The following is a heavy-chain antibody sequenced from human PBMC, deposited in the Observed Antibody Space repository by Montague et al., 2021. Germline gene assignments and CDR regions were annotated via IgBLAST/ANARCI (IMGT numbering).Heavy chain of an antibody. CDR2: IWYDGSNK. D-gene: IGHD3-10*01. V-gene: IGHV3-33*01. J-gene: IGHJ4*02. Sequence: SLRLSCAASDFTFSTYAMHWVRQAPGKGLEWVAVIWYDGSNKFYAGSVKGRFTISRDNSKNTLYLQMNNLRAEDTAMYYCAREVAPGSGSNSVDYWGQGTLVTVSS. CDR3: AREVAPGSGSNSVDY. CDR1: DFTFSTYA.